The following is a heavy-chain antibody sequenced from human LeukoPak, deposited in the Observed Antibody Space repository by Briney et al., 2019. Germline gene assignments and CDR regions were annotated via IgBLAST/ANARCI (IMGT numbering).Heavy chain of an antibody. J-gene: IGHJ4*02. V-gene: IGHV4-61*02. D-gene: IGHD3-3*01. CDR1: GGSISSGNYF. CDR3: ARSPLEYDFWSGRHYYFDY. Sequence: SETLSLTCTVSGGSISSGNYFWSWIRQPAGKGLEWIGRIYTSGSTNYNPSLKSRVTISVDTSKNQFSLKLSSVTAADTAVYYCARSPLEYDFWSGRHYYFDYWGQGTLVTVSS. CDR2: IYTSGST.